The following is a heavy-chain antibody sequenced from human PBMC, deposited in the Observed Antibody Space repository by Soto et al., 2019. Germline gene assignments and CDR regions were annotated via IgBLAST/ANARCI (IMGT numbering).Heavy chain of an antibody. CDR2: IDGSGVFT. CDR3: VKNSGWFNT. J-gene: IGHJ5*02. D-gene: IGHD3-10*01. V-gene: IGHV3-23*01. Sequence: QLLQSGGGLVQPAGSLTLSCAASGFTFGTADLRWVRQAPGEGLEWVSTIDGSGVFTYYADSVKGRFTISRENSRNTVYLQMNSLRGDDTALYYCVKNSGWFNTWGQGALVTVYS. CDR1: GFTFGTAD.